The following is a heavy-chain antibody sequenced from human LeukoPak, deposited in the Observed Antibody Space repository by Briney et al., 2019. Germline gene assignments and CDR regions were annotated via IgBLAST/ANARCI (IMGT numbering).Heavy chain of an antibody. CDR2: IKYDGSQK. Sequence: GGSLRLSCAGTGFIFSEYWMSWVRLPPGEGLEWVANIKYDGSQKYYADSVRGRFTISRDNARNTLYLVMNSLRADDTAVYYCARDYAAPTIIWDHWGQGTLVTVSS. CDR1: GFIFSEYW. J-gene: IGHJ4*02. D-gene: IGHD5-12*01. V-gene: IGHV3-7*01. CDR3: ARDYAAPTIIWDH.